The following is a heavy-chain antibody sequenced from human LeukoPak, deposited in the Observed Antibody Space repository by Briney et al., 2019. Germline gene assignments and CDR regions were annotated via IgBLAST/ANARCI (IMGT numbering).Heavy chain of an antibody. V-gene: IGHV3-30*18. J-gene: IGHJ6*02. D-gene: IGHD6-19*01. Sequence: PGGSLRLPCATSGFTFSSYGMHWVRQAPGKGLEWVAVISYDGSNKYYADSVKGRFTISRDNSKNTLYLQMNSLRAEDTAVYYCAKVFGRAVAVGMDVWGQGTTVTVSS. CDR1: GFTFSSYG. CDR3: AKVFGRAVAVGMDV. CDR2: ISYDGSNK.